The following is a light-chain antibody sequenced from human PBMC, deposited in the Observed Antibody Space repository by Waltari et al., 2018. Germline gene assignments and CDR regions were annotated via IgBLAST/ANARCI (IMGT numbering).Light chain of an antibody. CDR2: DVS. V-gene: IGLV2-14*01. Sequence: QSALTQPASVSGSPGQSVTIFCAGTSNDVGGYNSVSWYQEYPGQAPRVIIYDVSDRPSGVSYRFSGSKSGNTASLTISGLQAEDEADYYCSSQSSNDVVLFGGGTKLTVL. CDR1: SNDVGGYNS. CDR3: SSQSSNDVVL. J-gene: IGLJ2*01.